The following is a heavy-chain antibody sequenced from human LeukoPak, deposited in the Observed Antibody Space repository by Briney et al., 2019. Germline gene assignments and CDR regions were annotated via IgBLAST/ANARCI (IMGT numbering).Heavy chain of an antibody. D-gene: IGHD3-10*01. CDR2: INPNSGGT. Sequence: ASVKVSCKASGYTFTGYYMHWVRQAPGQGLEWMGWINPNSGGTNYAQKFQGRVTMTRDTSISTAYMELSRLRSDDTAVYYCARGDWDALLWSLNAYFDYWGQGTLVTVSS. J-gene: IGHJ4*02. CDR3: ARGDWDALLWSLNAYFDY. V-gene: IGHV1-2*02. CDR1: GYTFTGYY.